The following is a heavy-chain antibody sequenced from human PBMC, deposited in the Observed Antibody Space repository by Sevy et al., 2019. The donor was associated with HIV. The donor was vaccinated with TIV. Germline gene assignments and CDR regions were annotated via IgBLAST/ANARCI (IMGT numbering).Heavy chain of an antibody. CDR1: GGSISTDLCS. J-gene: IGHJ4*02. CDR3: ARSSSAYPYHFDY. Sequence: SETLSLTCAVSGGSISTDLCSWNWIRQPPGKGLEWIGYIFHSGNTYYNPSLKSRVTISIDRSKNQFSLNLSSVTAADTAVYYCARSSSAYPYHFDYWGQGTLVTVSS. V-gene: IGHV4-30-2*01. CDR2: IFHSGNT.